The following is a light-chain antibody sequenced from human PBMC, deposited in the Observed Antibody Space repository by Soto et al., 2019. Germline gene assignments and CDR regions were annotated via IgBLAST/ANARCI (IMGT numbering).Light chain of an antibody. CDR2: SAS. CDR3: QQSYNTPIT. CDR1: QRINIY. V-gene: IGKV1-39*01. J-gene: IGKJ5*01. Sequence: DIQMTQSQSSLSTSVGDRVTITCRASQRINIYLNWYRQKPGKAPELLIYSASNLQSGVPSRFSGSGSGTDFTLTISSLQPEDFATYFCQQSYNTPITFGHGTRLEI.